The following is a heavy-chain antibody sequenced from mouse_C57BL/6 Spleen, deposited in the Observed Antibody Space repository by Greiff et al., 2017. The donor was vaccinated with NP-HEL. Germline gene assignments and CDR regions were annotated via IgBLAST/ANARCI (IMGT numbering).Heavy chain of an antibody. D-gene: IGHD2-2*01. Sequence: QVQLQQPGAELVMPGASVKLSCKASGYTFTSYWMHWVKQRPGQGLEWIGEIDPSDSYTNYNQKFTGKSTLTVDKSSSTAYMQLSSLTSEDSAVYYCARFGYPSWFAYWGQGTLVTVSA. CDR3: ARFGYPSWFAY. CDR1: GYTFTSYW. CDR2: IDPSDSYT. V-gene: IGHV1-69*01. J-gene: IGHJ3*01.